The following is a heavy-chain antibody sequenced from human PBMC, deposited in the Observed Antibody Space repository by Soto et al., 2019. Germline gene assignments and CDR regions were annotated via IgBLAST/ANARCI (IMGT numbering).Heavy chain of an antibody. D-gene: IGHD6-13*01. CDR3: ERDRDNSNWPNFDF. CDR2: VIPIFDIT. J-gene: IGHJ4*02. CDR1: EDTFSIYT. V-gene: IGHV1-69*02. Sequence: QVQLVQSGSEVKKPGSSVKVSCKASEDTFSIYTISWVRQAPGQGLEWMGRVIPIFDITSYTQRFQGRVTITADKSTTTVYMELSSLRSEDTAVYYCERDRDNSNWPNFDFWGQGTLVTVSS.